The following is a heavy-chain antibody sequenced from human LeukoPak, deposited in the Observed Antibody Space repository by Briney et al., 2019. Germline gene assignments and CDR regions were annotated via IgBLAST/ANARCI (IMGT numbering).Heavy chain of an antibody. D-gene: IGHD4-17*01. CDR1: GGSISGYY. J-gene: IGHJ4*02. CDR2: IYYSGST. Sequence: SETLSLTCTVSGGSISGYYWSWIRQPPGKGLERIGHIYYSGSTNYNPSLKSRVTISVDPSNNQFSLKLSSVTAADTAVYYCARDYYGDFYFDYWGQGTLVTVSS. V-gene: IGHV4-59*01. CDR3: ARDYYGDFYFDY.